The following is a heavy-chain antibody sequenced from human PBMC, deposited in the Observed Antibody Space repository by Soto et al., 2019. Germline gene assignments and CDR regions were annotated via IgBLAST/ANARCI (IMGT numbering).Heavy chain of an antibody. J-gene: IGHJ4*02. CDR3: ARDRSNSPDYFAD. CDR1: GVSINSDDYY. D-gene: IGHD6-6*01. CDR2: IYHIGRT. V-gene: IGHV4-30-4*01. Sequence: NPSETLSLTCAVSGVSINSDDYYWTWIRQPPGEGLEWIGYIYHIGRTLYNPSLMSRVTISMDTSKNQFSLNLNSVTAADTAVYYCARDRSNSPDYFADWGQGTLVTVSS.